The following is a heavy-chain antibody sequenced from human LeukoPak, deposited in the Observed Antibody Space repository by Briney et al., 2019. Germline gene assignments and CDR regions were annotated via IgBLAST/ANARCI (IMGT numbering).Heavy chain of an antibody. CDR1: GGSISSYY. J-gene: IGHJ5*02. D-gene: IGHD4-17*01. CDR2: IYYSGST. V-gene: IGHV4-59*08. CDR3: ARQHIEHDYGDYGVEDWFDP. Sequence: KPSETLSLTCTASGGSISSYYWSWIRQPPGKGLEWIGYIYYSGSTNYNPSLKSRVTISVDTSKNQFSLKLSSVTAADTAVYYCARQHIEHDYGDYGVEDWFDPWGQGTLVTVSS.